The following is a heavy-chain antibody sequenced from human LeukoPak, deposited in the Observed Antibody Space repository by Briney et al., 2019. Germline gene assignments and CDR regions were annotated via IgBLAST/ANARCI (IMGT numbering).Heavy chain of an antibody. CDR2: ISGSGGST. J-gene: IGHJ4*02. CDR1: GFTFSSYE. V-gene: IGHV3-23*01. Sequence: PGGSLRLSCAASGFTFSSYEMNWVRQAPGKGLEWVSAISGSGGSTYYADSVKGRFTISRDNSKNTLYLQMNSLRAEDTAVYYCAKDGRYCSSTSRRKTIFDYWGQGTLVTVSS. D-gene: IGHD2-2*01. CDR3: AKDGRYCSSTSRRKTIFDY.